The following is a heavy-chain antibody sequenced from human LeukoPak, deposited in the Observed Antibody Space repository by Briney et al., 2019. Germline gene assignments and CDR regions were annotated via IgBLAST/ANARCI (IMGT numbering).Heavy chain of an antibody. CDR3: AKDYGGSHPRDDAFDI. J-gene: IGHJ3*02. D-gene: IGHD1-26*01. CDR1: GFTFSSYA. Sequence: GGSLRLSCAASGFTFSSYAMSWVRQAPGKGLEWVSAISGSGGSTYYADSVKGRFTISRDNSKNTLYLQMNSLRAEDTAVYYCAKDYGGSHPRDDAFDIWGQGTMVTVSS. CDR2: ISGSGGST. V-gene: IGHV3-23*01.